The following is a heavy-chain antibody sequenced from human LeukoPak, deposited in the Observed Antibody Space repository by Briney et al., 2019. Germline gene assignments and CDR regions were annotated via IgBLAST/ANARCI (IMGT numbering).Heavy chain of an antibody. CDR1: GFTFSNYW. CDR2: IKQDGSDK. CDR3: AREITMISPDADAFDI. D-gene: IGHD3-22*01. Sequence: PGGSLRLSCAASGFTFSNYWMSWVRQAPGKGLEWVANIKQDGSDKYYVDSVKGRFTISRDNAKNSLSLHMNSLRAEDTALYYCAREITMISPDADAFDIWGQGTMVTVSS. V-gene: IGHV3-7*01. J-gene: IGHJ3*02.